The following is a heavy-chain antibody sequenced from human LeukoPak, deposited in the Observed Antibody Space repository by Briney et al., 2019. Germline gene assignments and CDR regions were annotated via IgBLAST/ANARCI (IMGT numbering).Heavy chain of an antibody. CDR1: GGSLSGYY. CDR3: ARDGLNDILTGPSFDNWFDP. D-gene: IGHD3-9*01. Sequence: SETLSLTCAVYGGSLSGYYWSWIRQPAGKGLEWIGRIYTSGSTNYNPSLKSRVTMSVDTSKNQFSLKLSSVTAADTAVYYCARDGLNDILTGPSFDNWFDPWGQGTLVTVSS. V-gene: IGHV4-4*07. J-gene: IGHJ5*02. CDR2: IYTSGST.